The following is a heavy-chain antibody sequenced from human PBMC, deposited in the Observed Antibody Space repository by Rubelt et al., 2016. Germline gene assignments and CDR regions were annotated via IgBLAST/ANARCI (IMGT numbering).Heavy chain of an antibody. CDR3: ARELVPAAPGFYYGMDV. V-gene: IGHV1-69*13. D-gene: IGHD2-2*01. J-gene: IGHJ6*02. CDR2: IIPIFGTA. CDR1: GGTFSSYA. Sequence: QVQLVQSGAEVKKPGSSVKVSCKASGGTFSSYAISWVRQAPGQGLEWMGGIIPIFGTANYAQKFQGRVTITADGSTSTGYMELSSLRSEDTAVYYCARELVPAAPGFYYGMDVWGQGTTVTVSS.